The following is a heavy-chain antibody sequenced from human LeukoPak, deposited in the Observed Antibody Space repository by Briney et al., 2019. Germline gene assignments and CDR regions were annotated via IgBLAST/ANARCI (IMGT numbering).Heavy chain of an antibody. D-gene: IGHD6-19*01. Sequence: GASVKVSCKASGYTFTGYYMHWVRQAPGQGLEWMGWINPNSGGTNYAQKFQGRVTMTRDTSISTAYMELSRLRSDDTAVYYCAXDLSIAVAAKFPWGQGTLVTVSS. CDR3: AXDLSIAVAAKFP. CDR1: GYTFTGYY. CDR2: INPNSGGT. V-gene: IGHV1-2*02. J-gene: IGHJ5*02.